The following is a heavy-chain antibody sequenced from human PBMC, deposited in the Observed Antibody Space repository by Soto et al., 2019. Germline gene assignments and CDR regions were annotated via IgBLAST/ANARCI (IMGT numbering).Heavy chain of an antibody. CDR1: GGSISSGDYY. Sequence: SETLSLTCTVSGGSISSGDYYWSWIRQPPGKGLEWIGYIYYSGSTYYNPSLKSRVTISVDTSKNQFSLKLSSVTAADTAVYYCAREGGCSSTSCPFDYWGQGTLVTVS. V-gene: IGHV4-30-4*01. D-gene: IGHD2-2*01. CDR2: IYYSGST. J-gene: IGHJ4*02. CDR3: AREGGCSSTSCPFDY.